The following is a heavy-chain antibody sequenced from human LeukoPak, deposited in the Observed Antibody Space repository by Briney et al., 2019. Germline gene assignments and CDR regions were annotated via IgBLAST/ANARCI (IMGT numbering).Heavy chain of an antibody. Sequence: PWGSLRLSCTASGFSISTNDMNWIRQTPGKGLEWVSLIYISGITKYADSVQGRFIISRDSSKDTLYLQMNSLRAEDTAIYYCAKRSPPYWGQGTLVSVSS. J-gene: IGHJ4*02. D-gene: IGHD3-10*01. V-gene: IGHV3-66*01. CDR1: GFSISTND. CDR3: AKRSPPY. CDR2: IYISGIT.